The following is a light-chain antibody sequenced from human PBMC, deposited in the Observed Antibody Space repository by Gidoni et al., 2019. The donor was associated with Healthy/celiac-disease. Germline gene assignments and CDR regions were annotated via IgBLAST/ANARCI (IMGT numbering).Light chain of an antibody. CDR2: DAS. CDR1: QDIRNY. CDR3: QQYDDLGVA. V-gene: IGKV1-33*01. Sequence: DIQMTQSPSSLSASVGDRVTITCQTTQDIRNYLNWYQHKPGQAPKLLIYDASRLHAGVPSRFSGSGSGTAFTFTISSLQPEDIATYYCQQYDDLGVAFGGXTKVEIK. J-gene: IGKJ4*01.